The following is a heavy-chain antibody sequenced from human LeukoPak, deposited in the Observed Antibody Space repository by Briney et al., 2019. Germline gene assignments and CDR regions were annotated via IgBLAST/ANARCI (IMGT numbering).Heavy chain of an antibody. CDR2: INHSGST. D-gene: IGHD1-14*01. Sequence: PSETLSLTCAVYGGSFSGYYWSWTRQPPGKGLEWIGEINHSGSTNYNPSLKSRVTISVDTSKNQFSLKLSSVTAADTAVYYCARGRKAGAFDIWGQGTMVTVSS. J-gene: IGHJ3*02. CDR1: GGSFSGYY. CDR3: ARGRKAGAFDI. V-gene: IGHV4-34*01.